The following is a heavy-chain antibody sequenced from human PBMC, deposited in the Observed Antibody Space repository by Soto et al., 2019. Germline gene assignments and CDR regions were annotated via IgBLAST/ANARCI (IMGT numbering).Heavy chain of an antibody. CDR3: VRDSSGSY. D-gene: IGHD3-22*01. CDR1: GFTFSSSA. CDR2: ISSSSSKI. Sequence: GGSLRLSCAASGFTFSSSAMNWVRQAPGKGLEWISYISSSSSKIFYTDSVKGRFTISRDNAKNLVYLQMNSLRAEDTAVYYCVRDSSGSYWGQGTVVTVSS. V-gene: IGHV3-48*01. J-gene: IGHJ4*02.